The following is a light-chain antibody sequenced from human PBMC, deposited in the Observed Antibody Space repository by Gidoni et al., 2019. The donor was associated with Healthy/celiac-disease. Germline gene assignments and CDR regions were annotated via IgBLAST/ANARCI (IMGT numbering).Light chain of an antibody. CDR2: GNC. J-gene: IGLJ2*01. CDR1: SSNIGAGYD. Sequence: QSVLTQPPAVSGAPGQRVTLSCTGSSSNIGAGYDVPLYQQLPVTAPQLLIFGNCNRPSGVPDRFSGSKSGTSASLAITGLQAEDEADYYCQSYDSSLSGPGVVFGGGTKLTVL. CDR3: QSYDSSLSGPGVV. V-gene: IGLV1-40*01.